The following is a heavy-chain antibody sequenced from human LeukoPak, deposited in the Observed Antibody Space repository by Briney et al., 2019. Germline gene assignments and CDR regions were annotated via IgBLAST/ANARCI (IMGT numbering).Heavy chain of an antibody. Sequence: ASVKVSCKASGYTFTSYGISWVRQAPGQGLEWMGWISAYNGNTNYAQKLQGRVTMTTDTSTSTAHMELRSLRSDDTAVYYCARDPTGAPTYYDFWSGYYTGFDYWGQGTLVTVSS. CDR3: ARDPTGAPTYYDFWSGYYTGFDY. J-gene: IGHJ4*02. V-gene: IGHV1-18*01. D-gene: IGHD3-3*01. CDR2: ISAYNGNT. CDR1: GYTFTSYG.